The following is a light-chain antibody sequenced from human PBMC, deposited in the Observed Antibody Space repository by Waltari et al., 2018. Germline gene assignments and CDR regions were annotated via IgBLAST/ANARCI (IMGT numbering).Light chain of an antibody. CDR2: YDS. CDR1: NIGSKS. Sequence: SYVVTQSPSVSVAPGETARITCGGDNIGSKSVHWYQQRPGQAPVLVISYDSDRPSGVPERFSGSNSVNPATRTVSWVEAEDEADYYCLVGHSTIDHQGVFGGGTKLTVL. J-gene: IGLJ2*01. CDR3: LVGHSTIDHQGV. V-gene: IGLV3-21*04.